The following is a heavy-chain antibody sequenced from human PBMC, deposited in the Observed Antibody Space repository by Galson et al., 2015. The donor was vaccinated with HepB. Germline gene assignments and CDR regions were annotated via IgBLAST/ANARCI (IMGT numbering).Heavy chain of an antibody. CDR3: AKRSDYYDSSGSDY. Sequence: SLRLSCAASGFTFSSYGMHWVRQAPGKGLEWVAVISYDGSNKYYADSVKGRFTISRDNSKNTLYLQMNSLRAEDTAVYYCAKRSDYYDSSGSDYWGQGTLVTVSS. D-gene: IGHD3-22*01. V-gene: IGHV3-30*18. J-gene: IGHJ4*02. CDR1: GFTFSSYG. CDR2: ISYDGSNK.